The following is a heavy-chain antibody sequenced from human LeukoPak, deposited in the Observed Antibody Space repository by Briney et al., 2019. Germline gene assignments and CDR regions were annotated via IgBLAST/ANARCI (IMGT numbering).Heavy chain of an antibody. D-gene: IGHD6-13*01. J-gene: IGHJ5*02. V-gene: IGHV1-8*01. Sequence: ASVKVSCKASGYTFTSYDINWVRQATGQGLEWMGWMNPNSGNTGYAQKFQGRVTMTRNTSISTAYMELSSLRSEDMAVYYCARGSSWHSYNWFDPWGQGTLVTVSS. CDR1: GYTFTSYD. CDR3: ARGSSWHSYNWFDP. CDR2: MNPNSGNT.